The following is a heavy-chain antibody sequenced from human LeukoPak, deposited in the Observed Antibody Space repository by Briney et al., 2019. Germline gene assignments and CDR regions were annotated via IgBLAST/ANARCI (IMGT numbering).Heavy chain of an antibody. V-gene: IGHV3-23*01. J-gene: IGHJ4*02. CDR1: GGSISSSHYY. Sequence: ETLSLTGTVSGGSISSSHYYWGRIRQPAGKGLERVSAIIGSGGSTYYADSVKGRFTISRDNSKNTLYLQMTSLRAEDTAVYYCAKGLTVRGVTFYYFDYWGQGTLVTVSS. CDR3: AKGLTVRGVTFYYFDY. CDR2: IIGSGGST. D-gene: IGHD3-10*01.